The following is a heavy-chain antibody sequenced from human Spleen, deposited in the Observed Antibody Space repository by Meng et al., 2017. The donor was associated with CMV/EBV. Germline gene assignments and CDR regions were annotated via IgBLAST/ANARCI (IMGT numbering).Heavy chain of an antibody. CDR1: GYTFTGYY. Sequence: ASVKVSCKASGYTFTGYYRHWVRQAPGQGLEWVGWISPYNGNTKYAQKLQDRVIMTTDTSTSTAYMELRGLRSDDTAVYYCGRDKLRFLTWPNDALHIWGQGTMVTVSS. D-gene: IGHD3-3*01. V-gene: IGHV1-18*04. CDR2: ISPYNGNT. J-gene: IGHJ3*02. CDR3: GRDKLRFLTWPNDALHI.